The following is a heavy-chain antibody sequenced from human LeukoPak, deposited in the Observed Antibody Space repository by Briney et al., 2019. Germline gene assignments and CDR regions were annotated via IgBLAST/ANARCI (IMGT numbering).Heavy chain of an antibody. V-gene: IGHV4-4*09. Sequence: SETLSLTCTVSGDSVTSGYWSWIRQPPGKGLEWIGYIYDNGITEYNPSLKSRLTISVDTSNNQFSLNLSSVTAADTAVYYCAGRGHRYSRDWGQGILATVSS. CDR1: GDSVTSGY. CDR3: AGRGHRYSRD. J-gene: IGHJ1*01. D-gene: IGHD2-15*01. CDR2: IYDNGIT.